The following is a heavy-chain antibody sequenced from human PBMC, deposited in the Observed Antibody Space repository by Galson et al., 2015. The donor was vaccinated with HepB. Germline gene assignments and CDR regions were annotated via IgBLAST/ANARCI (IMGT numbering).Heavy chain of an antibody. D-gene: IGHD6-19*01. V-gene: IGHV3-23*01. CDR3: ARPPWDIAVAGTYFDY. CDR2: ISGSGGST. J-gene: IGHJ4*02. Sequence: SLRLSCAASGFTFSSYAMSWIRQAPGKGLEWVSAISGSGGSTYYADSVKGRFTISRDNSKNTLYLQMNSLRAEDTAIYYCARPPWDIAVAGTYFDYWGQGTLVTVSS. CDR1: GFTFSSYA.